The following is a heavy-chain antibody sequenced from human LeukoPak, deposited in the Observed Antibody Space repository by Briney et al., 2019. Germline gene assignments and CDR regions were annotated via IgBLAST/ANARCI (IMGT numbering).Heavy chain of an antibody. D-gene: IGHD6-19*01. Sequence: GSLRLSWAASGIIFNHFANHLVRQAPGEGLGWVSSINSSSSYIYYADSVKGRFTISRDNAKNSLYLQMNSLRAEDTAVYYCARGSSGWTPDYYYYGMDVWGQGTTVTVSS. J-gene: IGHJ6*02. CDR3: ARGSSGWTPDYYYYGMDV. CDR2: INSSSSYI. CDR1: GIIFNHFA. V-gene: IGHV3-21*01.